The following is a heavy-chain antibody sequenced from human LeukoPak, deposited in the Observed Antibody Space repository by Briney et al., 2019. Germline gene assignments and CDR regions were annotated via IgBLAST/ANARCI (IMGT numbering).Heavy chain of an antibody. J-gene: IGHJ6*03. CDR2: IIPVLSTA. Sequence: SVKVSCKASGDTFSRYAISWVRQAPGQGLEWMGGIIPVLSTANYAQKFQDRVTITADESTSTTYMELSSLKSEDTAVYYSATTGGDIYYYYMDVWGKGTTVTISS. CDR3: ATTGGDIYYYYMDV. V-gene: IGHV1-69*13. CDR1: GDTFSRYA. D-gene: IGHD3-16*01.